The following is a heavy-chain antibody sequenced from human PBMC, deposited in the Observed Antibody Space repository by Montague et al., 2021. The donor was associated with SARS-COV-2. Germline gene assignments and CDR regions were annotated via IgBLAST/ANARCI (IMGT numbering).Heavy chain of an antibody. D-gene: IGHD3-22*01. CDR1: GFSLSTSGVG. Sequence: PALVKPTQTLTLTCTFSGFSLSTSGVGVAWIRQPPGKALEWLALIYWDDDKRYSPSLKTRLTITKDTSKNQVVLTMTNMDPVDTGTYYCAHRLARHYDINAHLWGPFDCWGQGTLVTVSS. V-gene: IGHV2-5*02. CDR3: AHRLARHYDINAHLWGPFDC. J-gene: IGHJ4*02. CDR2: IYWDDDK.